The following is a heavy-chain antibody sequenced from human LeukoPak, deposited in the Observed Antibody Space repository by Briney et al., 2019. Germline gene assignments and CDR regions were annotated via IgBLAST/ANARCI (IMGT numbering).Heavy chain of an antibody. CDR1: GFTFSNYA. J-gene: IGHJ4*02. Sequence: GGSLRLSCAASGFTFSNYAMNWDRQAPGRGLEWVSAISGSGGSTYYADSVKGRFTISRDNSKNTLYLQMNSLRAEDTAVYYCAKDLAGSGSYSFDYWGQGTLVTVSS. CDR2: ISGSGGST. D-gene: IGHD1-26*01. V-gene: IGHV3-23*01. CDR3: AKDLAGSGSYSFDY.